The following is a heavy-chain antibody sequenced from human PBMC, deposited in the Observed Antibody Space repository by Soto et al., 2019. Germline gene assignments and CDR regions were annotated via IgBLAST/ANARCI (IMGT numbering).Heavy chain of an antibody. D-gene: IGHD3-22*01. CDR2: IIPIFGTA. CDR3: ARPVRGYYDSSGYYPFDY. CDR1: GGTFSSYA. J-gene: IGHJ4*02. Sequence: SVKVSCKASGGTFSSYAISWVRQAPGQGLEWMGGIIPIFGTANYAQKFQGRVTITADESTSTAYMELSSLRSEDTAVYYCARPVRGYYDSSGYYPFDYCGQGPLVTVYS. V-gene: IGHV1-69*13.